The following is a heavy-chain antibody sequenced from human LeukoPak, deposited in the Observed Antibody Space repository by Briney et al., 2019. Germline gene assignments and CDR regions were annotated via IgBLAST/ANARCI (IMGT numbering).Heavy chain of an antibody. Sequence: SETLSLTCSVSGGSIDTSIYYWGWLRQPPGKGLEWVGSIHYTGSTYCNPSLRSRVTISVDTSKNQFSLKVTSVTAADTAVYYTSFDDGGQGTLVTVSA. J-gene: IGHJ4*02. CDR3: SFDD. CDR2: IHYTGST. D-gene: IGHD2-2*01. V-gene: IGHV4-39*01. CDR1: GGSIDTSIYY.